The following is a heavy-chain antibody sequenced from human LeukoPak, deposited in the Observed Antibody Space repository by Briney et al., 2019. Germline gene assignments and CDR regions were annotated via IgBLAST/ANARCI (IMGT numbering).Heavy chain of an antibody. Sequence: GGSLRLSCAASGFTFSSYAMSWVRQAPGKGLEWVSAISGSGGSTYYADSVKGRFTISRDNSKNTLYLQMNSLRAEHTAVYHWARDLSGVTGYTYGRGIDYWGQGTLVTVSS. J-gene: IGHJ4*02. V-gene: IGHV3-23*01. D-gene: IGHD5-18*01. CDR3: ARDLSGVTGYTYGRGIDY. CDR1: GFTFSSYA. CDR2: ISGSGGST.